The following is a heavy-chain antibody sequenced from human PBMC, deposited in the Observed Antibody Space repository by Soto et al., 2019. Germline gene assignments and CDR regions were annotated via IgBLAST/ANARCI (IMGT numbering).Heavy chain of an antibody. V-gene: IGHV4-39*01. CDR3: ARHVRKLELRWRPPFDY. D-gene: IGHD1-7*01. Sequence: SETLSLTCTVSGGSISSSSYYWGWIRQPPGKGLEWIGSIYYSGSTYYNPSLKSRVTISVDTSKNQFSLKLSSVTAADTAVYYCARHVRKLELRWRPPFDYRGQGTLVTVSS. CDR1: GGSISSSSYY. J-gene: IGHJ4*02. CDR2: IYYSGST.